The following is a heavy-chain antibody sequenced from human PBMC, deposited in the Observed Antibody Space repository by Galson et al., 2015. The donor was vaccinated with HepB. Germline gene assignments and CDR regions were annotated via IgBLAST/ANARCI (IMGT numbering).Heavy chain of an antibody. J-gene: IGHJ6*03. CDR3: ARSPLRFLDWLPYYDYYYMNV. CDR2: MNTNTGKP. D-gene: IGHD3-3*01. Sequence: VKVSCKASGYTFTDYVVNWVRQAPGQGLEWMGWMNTNTGKPTYAPGFAGRFVFSLDTSVTTAYLQISSLETDDTAVYYCARSPLRFLDWLPYYDYYYMNVWGEGTTVTVSS. V-gene: IGHV7-4-1*02. CDR1: GYTFTDYV.